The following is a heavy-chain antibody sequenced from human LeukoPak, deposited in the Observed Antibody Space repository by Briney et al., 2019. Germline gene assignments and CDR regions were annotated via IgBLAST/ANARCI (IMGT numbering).Heavy chain of an antibody. Sequence: ASVKVSCKASGYTFTSYNMHWVRQAPGQGLEWMGIINPSGGSTSYAQKFQGRVTMTRDTSTSTVYMELSSLRSEDTAVYYCARDYYYDSSGYYYPDMDVWGKGTTVTVSS. J-gene: IGHJ6*03. D-gene: IGHD3-22*01. V-gene: IGHV1-46*01. CDR2: INPSGGST. CDR1: GYTFTSYN. CDR3: ARDYYYDSSGYYYPDMDV.